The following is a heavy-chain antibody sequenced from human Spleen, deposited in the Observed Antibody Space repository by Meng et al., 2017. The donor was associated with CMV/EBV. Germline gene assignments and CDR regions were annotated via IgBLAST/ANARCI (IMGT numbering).Heavy chain of an antibody. Sequence: ASVKVSCKASGYTFSSFDINWVRQATGQGLQWMGWMNPNSANTAYAQKFQGRVTMTRDTSITAAYMELTRLRSDDTALYYCARNSGQNYYYGLDVWGQGTTVTVSS. CDR1: GYTFSSFD. CDR2: MNPNSANT. V-gene: IGHV1-8*01. J-gene: IGHJ6*01. D-gene: IGHD5-12*01. CDR3: ARNSGQNYYYGLDV.